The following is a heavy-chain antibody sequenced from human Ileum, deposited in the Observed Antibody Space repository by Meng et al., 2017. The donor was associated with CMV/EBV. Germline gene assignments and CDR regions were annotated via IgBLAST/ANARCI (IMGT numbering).Heavy chain of an antibody. Sequence: SETLSLTCTVTGGSISGYYWTWIRQSPGKGLEWVACSHYTGTTDYLDSLKSRATISVDPSNNQFSLRLTSVSAADTAVYYCARGHFGFDVWGQGKVVNVAS. J-gene: IGHJ3*01. CDR1: GGSISGYY. CDR2: SHYTGTT. D-gene: IGHD3-10*01. CDR3: ARGHFGFDV. V-gene: IGHV4-59*01.